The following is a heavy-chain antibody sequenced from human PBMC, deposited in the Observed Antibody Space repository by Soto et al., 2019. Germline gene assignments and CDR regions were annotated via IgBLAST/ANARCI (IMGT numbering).Heavy chain of an antibody. CDR2: VAHDGTSK. V-gene: IGHV3-30-3*01. D-gene: IGHD6-19*01. CDR1: GFSFSDHA. J-gene: IGHJ4*02. Sequence: PGGSLRLSCAASGFSFSDHAMHWVRRAPGKGLEWVALVAHDGTSKYYAGSVKGRFTISRDKSKNTLYLQMNSLRADDTAVYYCAREGGSIGGWFGRKFDSWGQGTQVTVSS. CDR3: AREGGSIGGWFGRKFDS.